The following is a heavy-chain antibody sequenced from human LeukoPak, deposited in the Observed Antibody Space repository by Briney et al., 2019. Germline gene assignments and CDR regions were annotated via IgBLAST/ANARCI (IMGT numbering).Heavy chain of an antibody. CDR1: GFTFSDYG. J-gene: IGHJ4*02. V-gene: IGHV3-30*18. D-gene: IGHD3-22*01. Sequence: GGSLRLSCTASGFTFSDYGIHWVRQAPGKGLEWVTFISYDGSNKYYVDSVKGRFTISRDNSKNTLYLQMNSQRAEDTAVYYCAKGAYYYDSSGQYYFDYWGQGTLVTVSS. CDR2: ISYDGSNK. CDR3: AKGAYYYDSSGQYYFDY.